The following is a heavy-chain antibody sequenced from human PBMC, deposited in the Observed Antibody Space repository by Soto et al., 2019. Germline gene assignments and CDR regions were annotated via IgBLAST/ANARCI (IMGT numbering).Heavy chain of an antibody. CDR3: AREYCSGGSCYLPDY. V-gene: IGHV1-18*01. D-gene: IGHD2-15*01. Sequence: QVQLVQSGAEVKKPGASVKVSCKASGYTFTEYGISWVRQAPGQGLEWMGWISTYNGNTNYAQKLQGRVTMTTDTSTNTAYMELRSLTSDDTAVYYCAREYCSGGSCYLPDYWGQGTLVTVSS. CDR1: GYTFTEYG. J-gene: IGHJ4*02. CDR2: ISTYNGNT.